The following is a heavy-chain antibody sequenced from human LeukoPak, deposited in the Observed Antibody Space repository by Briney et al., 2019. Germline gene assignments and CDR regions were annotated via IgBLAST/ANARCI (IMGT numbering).Heavy chain of an antibody. V-gene: IGHV4-34*01. D-gene: IGHD4-17*01. Sequence: SETLSLTCAVYGGSFSGYYWSWIRQPPGKGLEWIGEINHSGGTNYNPSLKSRVTISVDTSKNQFSLKLSSVTAADTAVYYCASRRLPPLRYYYYYYGMDAWGQGTTVTVSS. CDR2: INHSGGT. CDR3: ASRRLPPLRYYYYYYGMDA. J-gene: IGHJ6*02. CDR1: GGSFSGYY.